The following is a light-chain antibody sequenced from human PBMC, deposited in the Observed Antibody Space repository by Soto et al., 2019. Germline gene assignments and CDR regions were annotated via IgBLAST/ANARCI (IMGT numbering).Light chain of an antibody. CDR2: GGS. Sequence: DIVLTQSPGTLSLSPGERATLSCRASQSVSSNHLAWYQQKPGQAPRLLIYGGSSRATGIPARFSGSGSGTDFTLTISSLEPEDFAVYYCQQYHYSRFTFGQGNDWRL. CDR3: QQYHYSRFT. J-gene: IGKJ5*01. V-gene: IGKV3-20*01. CDR1: QSVSSNH.